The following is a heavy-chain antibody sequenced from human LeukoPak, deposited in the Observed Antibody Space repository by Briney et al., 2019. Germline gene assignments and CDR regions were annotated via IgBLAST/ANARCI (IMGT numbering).Heavy chain of an antibody. CDR3: ARQGDGDYYYDSSGYYRPFDS. J-gene: IGHJ4*02. D-gene: IGHD3-22*01. CDR2: ISSSISYT. CDR1: GFTFSDYY. Sequence: PGGSLRLSCAASGFTFSDYYMSWIRQAPGKGLEWVSYISSSISYTNYPDSVAGRFTISRDNAKYSLYLQMNSLRAEDTAVYYCARQGDGDYYYDSSGYYRPFDSWGKGALVTVSS. V-gene: IGHV3-11*03.